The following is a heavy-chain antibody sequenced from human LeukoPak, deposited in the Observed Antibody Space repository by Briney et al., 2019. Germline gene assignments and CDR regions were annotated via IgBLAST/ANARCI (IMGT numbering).Heavy chain of an antibody. J-gene: IGHJ4*02. CDR2: ISGYNGDT. D-gene: IGHD3-16*01. V-gene: IGHV1-18*01. CDR1: GYTFSSNG. CDR3: ARDGVALSLGASYFDF. Sequence: EASVTVSCKASGYTFSSNGISWVRQAPGQGLEWMGWISGYNGDTRYAQKVQGRVTMTTDTSTRTAYMELRSLRSDDTAVYYCARDGVALSLGASYFDFWGQGTLVTVSS.